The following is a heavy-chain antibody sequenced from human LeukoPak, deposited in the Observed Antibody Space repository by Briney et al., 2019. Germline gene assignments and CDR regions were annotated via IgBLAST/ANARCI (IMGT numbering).Heavy chain of an antibody. CDR1: GYSFTSYW. D-gene: IGHD6-19*01. CDR3: ARLQPGIAVAGPFDY. J-gene: IGHJ4*02. Sequence: GESLKISCQGSGYSFTSYWIGWVRQMPGKGLEWMGIIYPGDSDTRYSPSFQGQVTISADKSISTAYLQWSSLKASDTAMYYCARLQPGIAVAGPFDYWGQGTQVTVSS. CDR2: IYPGDSDT. V-gene: IGHV5-51*01.